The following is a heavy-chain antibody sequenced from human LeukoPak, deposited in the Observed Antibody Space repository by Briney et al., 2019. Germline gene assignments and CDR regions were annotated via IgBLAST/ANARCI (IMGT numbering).Heavy chain of an antibody. Sequence: GASVKVSCKASGYTFTGYYMHWVRHAPGQGLEWMGWINPNSGGTNYAQKFQGRVTMTRDTSISTAYMELSRLRSVDTAVYYCAREALSDFWSGYSDYWGQGTLVTVSS. J-gene: IGHJ4*02. CDR2: INPNSGGT. CDR1: GYTFTGYY. V-gene: IGHV1-2*02. D-gene: IGHD3-3*01. CDR3: AREALSDFWSGYSDY.